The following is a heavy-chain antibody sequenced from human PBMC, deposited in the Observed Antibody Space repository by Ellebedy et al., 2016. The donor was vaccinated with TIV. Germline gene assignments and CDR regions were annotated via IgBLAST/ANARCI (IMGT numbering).Heavy chain of an antibody. D-gene: IGHD1-26*01. Sequence: GESLKISCAASGFTLSDHHMDWVRQAPGKGLEWVGRIRHKGDSHTPEYAASVEGRFTISRDDSKNLLYLQMNSLKTEDTAVYYCASVISGIYASYWGQGTLVTVSS. J-gene: IGHJ4*02. CDR2: IRHKGDSHTP. V-gene: IGHV3-72*01. CDR1: GFTLSDHH. CDR3: ASVISGIYASY.